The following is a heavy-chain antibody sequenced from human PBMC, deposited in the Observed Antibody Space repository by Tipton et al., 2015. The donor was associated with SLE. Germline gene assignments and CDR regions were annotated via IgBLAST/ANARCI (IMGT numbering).Heavy chain of an antibody. CDR3: ARDARGYCSSTSCFYWYFDL. Sequence: LRLSCAVSGYSISSGYHWGWVRQPPGKGLEWIGSISHSGSTYYNPSLKSRVTISVDTSKNQFSLKLSSVTAADTAVYYCARDARGYCSSTSCFYWYFDLWGRGTLVTVSS. CDR1: GYSISSGYH. CDR2: ISHSGST. D-gene: IGHD2-2*01. V-gene: IGHV4-38-2*02. J-gene: IGHJ2*01.